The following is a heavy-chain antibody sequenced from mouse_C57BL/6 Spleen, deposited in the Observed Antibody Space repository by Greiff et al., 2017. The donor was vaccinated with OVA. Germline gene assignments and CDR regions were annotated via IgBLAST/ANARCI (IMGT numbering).Heavy chain of an antibody. V-gene: IGHV1-81*01. CDR2: IYPRSGNT. D-gene: IGHD2-4*01. J-gene: IGHJ2*01. CDR1: GYTFTSYG. Sequence: VQLQQSGAELARPGASVKLSCKASGYTFTSYGISWVKQRTGQGLEWIGEIYPRSGNTYYNEKFKGKATLTADKSSSTAYMELRSLTSEDSAVYFCVERENDYDGFDYWGQGTTLTVSS. CDR3: VERENDYDGFDY.